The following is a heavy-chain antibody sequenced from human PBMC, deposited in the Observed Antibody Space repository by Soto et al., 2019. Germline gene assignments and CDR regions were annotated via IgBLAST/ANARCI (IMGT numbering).Heavy chain of an antibody. Sequence: EVQLLESGGGVVQPGGSLRLSCAASGFTFSSYAMSWVRQAPGKGLEWVSAISGSGGSTYYADSVKGRFTISRDNSKNRRYLQMNSLSADDTAVYYCAKVSGDIVATIFDYWGQGTMVTVSS. CDR3: AKVSGDIVATIFDY. CDR1: GFTFSSYA. V-gene: IGHV3-23*01. D-gene: IGHD5-12*01. CDR2: ISGSGGST. J-gene: IGHJ4*02.